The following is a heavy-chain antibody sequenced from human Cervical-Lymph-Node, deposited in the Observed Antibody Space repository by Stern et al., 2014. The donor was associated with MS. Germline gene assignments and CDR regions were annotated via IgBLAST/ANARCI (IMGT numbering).Heavy chain of an antibody. J-gene: IGHJ5*02. Sequence: VQLVQSGAEVTKPGSSVKVSCKASGGTFSKVPSSWVRQAPGQGLEWLAGIFPVFGTPTYSQECRGGVTITAYVSTSTVYMELSSLRSDDAAVYYCALSSETSDRWYSLGYDLWGQGTLVTVSS. CDR1: GGTFSKVP. D-gene: IGHD6-13*01. CDR3: ALSSETSDRWYSLGYDL. V-gene: IGHV1-69*01. CDR2: IFPVFGTP.